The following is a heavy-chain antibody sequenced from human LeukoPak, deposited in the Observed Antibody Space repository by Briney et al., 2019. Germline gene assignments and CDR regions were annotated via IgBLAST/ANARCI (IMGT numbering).Heavy chain of an antibody. CDR2: INHSGST. V-gene: IGHV4-39*07. CDR3: ARRDTTHDY. J-gene: IGHJ4*02. CDR1: GGSISTSNYY. Sequence: SETLSLTSTVSGGSISTSNYYWGWIRQPPGKGLEWIGEINHSGSTNYNPSLKSRVTISVDTSRNQFSLKLSSVTAADTAVYYCARRDTTHDYWGQGTLVTVSS. D-gene: IGHD1-26*01.